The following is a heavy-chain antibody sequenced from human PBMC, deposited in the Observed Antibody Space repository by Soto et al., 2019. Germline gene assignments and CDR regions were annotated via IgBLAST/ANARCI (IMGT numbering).Heavy chain of an antibody. V-gene: IGHV5-51*01. CDR2: LYPGDSAT. J-gene: IGHJ4*02. D-gene: IGHD6-6*01. CDR3: ARPMIIAARDY. CDR1: GYSFTSYW. Sequence: GESLKISCKGSGYSFTSYWIGWVRQMPGKGLEWMGILYPGDSATRYSPSLQGQVSISAAKSISTAYLQWSSLKASDTTMYYCARPMIIAARDYWGQGTLVTVSS.